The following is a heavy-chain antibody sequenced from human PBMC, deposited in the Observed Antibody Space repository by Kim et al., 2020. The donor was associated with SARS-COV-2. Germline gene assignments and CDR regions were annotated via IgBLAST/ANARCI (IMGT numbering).Heavy chain of an antibody. Sequence: LSLTCVGYGFTFNQNWMSWVRQAPGKGLEWLAIINQGGSEKHYVHSVEGRFTISRDNARNSLYLEMNNLRAEDTALYYCTRDHGGGNGDWGRGTLVTVSS. V-gene: IGHV3-7*03. CDR2: INQGGSEK. CDR1: GFTFNQNW. D-gene: IGHD2-15*01. CDR3: TRDHGGGNGD. J-gene: IGHJ4*02.